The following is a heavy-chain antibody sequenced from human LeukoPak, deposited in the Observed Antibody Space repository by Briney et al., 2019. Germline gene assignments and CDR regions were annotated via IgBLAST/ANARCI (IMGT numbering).Heavy chain of an antibody. CDR1: GGSISSGSYY. J-gene: IGHJ4*02. CDR3: ARGRVMVRGVISLRSSYYFDY. Sequence: SQTPSLTCTVSGGSISSGSYYWSWIRQPAGKGLEWIGRIYSRGSTNYNTSLKSRVTISVDTSKNQFSLKLSSVTAADTAVYYCARGRVMVRGVISLRSSYYFDYWGQGTLVTVSS. V-gene: IGHV4-61*02. D-gene: IGHD3-10*01. CDR2: IYSRGST.